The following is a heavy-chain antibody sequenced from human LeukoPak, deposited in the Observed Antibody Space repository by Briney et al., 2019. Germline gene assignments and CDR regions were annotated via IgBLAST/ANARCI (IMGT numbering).Heavy chain of an antibody. CDR3: ARESYYYDSSGYPDYYYYYMDV. J-gene: IGHJ6*03. CDR1: GYTFTSYY. Sequence: ASVKVSCKASGYTFTSYYMHWVRQAPGQGLEWMGIINPSGGSTSYAQKLQGRVTMTTDTSTSTAYMELRSLRSDDTAVYYCARESYYYDSSGYPDYYYYYMDVWGKGTTVTISS. D-gene: IGHD3-22*01. V-gene: IGHV1-46*01. CDR2: INPSGGST.